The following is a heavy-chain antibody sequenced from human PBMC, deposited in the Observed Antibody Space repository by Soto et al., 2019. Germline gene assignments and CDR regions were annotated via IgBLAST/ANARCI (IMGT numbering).Heavy chain of an antibody. CDR3: ASHPRDSSGYWYYFDY. CDR1: GFTFSSYS. Sequence: GGSLRLSCAASGFTFSSYSMNWVRQGPGKGLEWVSSISSSSSYIYYADSVKGRFTISRDNAKNSLYLQMNSLRAEDTAVYYCASHPRDSSGYWYYFDYWGQGTLVTVSS. J-gene: IGHJ4*02. V-gene: IGHV3-21*01. CDR2: ISSSSSYI. D-gene: IGHD3-22*01.